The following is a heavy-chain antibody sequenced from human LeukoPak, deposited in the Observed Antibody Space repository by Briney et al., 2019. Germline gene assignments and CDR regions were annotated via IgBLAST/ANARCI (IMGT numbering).Heavy chain of an antibody. CDR2: IRSKAYGGTT. CDR3: TRDGRRLRAFDI. CDR1: GFTFGDYA. J-gene: IGHJ3*02. D-gene: IGHD3-22*01. V-gene: IGHV3-49*04. Sequence: GGSLRLPCTASGFTFGDYAMSWVRQAPGKGLEWVGFIRSKAYGGTTEYAASVKGRFTISRDDSQSIAYLQMNSLKTEDTAVYYCTRDGRRLRAFDIWGQGTMVTVSS.